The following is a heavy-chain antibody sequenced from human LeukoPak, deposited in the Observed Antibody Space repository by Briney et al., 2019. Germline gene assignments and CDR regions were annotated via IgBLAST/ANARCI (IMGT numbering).Heavy chain of an antibody. CDR3: ARGLWFGELSDPPDY. V-gene: IGHV4-61*02. CDR1: GGSISSGRYY. Sequence: SQTLSLTCTVSGGSISSGRYYWSWIRQPAGKGLEWIGRIYTSGSTNYNPSLKSRVTISVDTSKNQFSLKLSSVTAADTAVYYCARGLWFGELSDPPDYWGQGTLVTVSS. CDR2: IYTSGST. J-gene: IGHJ4*02. D-gene: IGHD3-10*01.